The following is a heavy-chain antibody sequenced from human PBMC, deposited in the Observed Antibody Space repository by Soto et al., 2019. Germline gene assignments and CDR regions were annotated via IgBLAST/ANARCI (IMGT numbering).Heavy chain of an antibody. D-gene: IGHD3-3*01. V-gene: IGHV3-13*01. CDR2: IGTAGDT. CDR1: GFTFSSYD. J-gene: IGHJ2*01. CDR3: ARGGLSYDFWSGSTPSYFDL. Sequence: PGGSLRLSCAASGFTFSSYDMHWVRQATGKGLEWVSAIGTAGDTYYPGSVKGRFTISRENAKNSLYLQMNSLRAGDTAVYYCARGGLSYDFWSGSTPSYFDLWGRGTLVTVSS.